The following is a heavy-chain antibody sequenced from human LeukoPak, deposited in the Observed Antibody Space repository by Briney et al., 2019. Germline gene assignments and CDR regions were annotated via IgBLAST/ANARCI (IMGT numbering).Heavy chain of an antibody. CDR3: ARGATTLQREDAFDI. V-gene: IGHV3-21*06. J-gene: IGHJ3*02. CDR1: GFIFKIYT. Sequence: ESMRPSCVASGFIFKIYTMGWVRQAPGKGLEWVSSIITSGEYISYADSMKGRLILSRDNREHLLCLQMNSLRDEDTAVYYCARGATTLQREDAFDIWGQGRMVTVCS. D-gene: IGHD5-24*01. CDR2: IITSGEYI.